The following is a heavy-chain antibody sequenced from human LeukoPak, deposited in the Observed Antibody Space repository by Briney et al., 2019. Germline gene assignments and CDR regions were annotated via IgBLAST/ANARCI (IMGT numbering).Heavy chain of an antibody. V-gene: IGHV3-30*18. CDR3: AKDSIAVAGTNWFDP. D-gene: IGHD6-19*01. J-gene: IGHJ5*02. CDR1: GFTFSSCG. Sequence: GGSLRLSCAASGFTFSSCGMHWVRQAPGKGLEWVAVISYDGSNKYYADSVKGRFTISRDNSKNTLYLQMNSLGAEDTAVYYCAKDSIAVAGTNWFDPWGQGTLVTVSS. CDR2: ISYDGSNK.